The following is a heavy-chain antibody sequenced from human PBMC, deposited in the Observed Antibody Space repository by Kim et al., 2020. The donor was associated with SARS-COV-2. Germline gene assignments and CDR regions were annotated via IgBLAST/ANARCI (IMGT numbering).Heavy chain of an antibody. CDR3: ARLGSYNWNYHFSYWYFDL. Sequence: SETLSLTCSVSGGSISSSNYYWGWIRQPPGKGLEWIGSISYSDTYYTPSLKSRVTISVDTSKNLFSLKLYSVTAADTAVYSCARLGSYNWNYHFSYWYFDLWGRGTLVTVSS. J-gene: IGHJ2*01. V-gene: IGHV4-39*01. CDR1: GGSISSSNYY. CDR2: ISYSDT. D-gene: IGHD1-7*01.